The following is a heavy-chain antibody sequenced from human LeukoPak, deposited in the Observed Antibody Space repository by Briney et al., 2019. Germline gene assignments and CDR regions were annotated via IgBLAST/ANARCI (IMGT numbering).Heavy chain of an antibody. CDR1: GFTFDDYG. V-gene: IGHV3-20*04. D-gene: IGHD3-3*01. Sequence: GGSLRLSCAASGFTFDDYGMSWVRQAPGKGLEWVSGINWNGGNTGYADSVKARFTISRDNSQNTVSLQLNNLRIEDTALYYCAKTSLSDPSGHYYYMDVWGKGTTVTVSS. CDR3: AKTSLSDPSGHYYYMDV. CDR2: INWNGGNT. J-gene: IGHJ6*03.